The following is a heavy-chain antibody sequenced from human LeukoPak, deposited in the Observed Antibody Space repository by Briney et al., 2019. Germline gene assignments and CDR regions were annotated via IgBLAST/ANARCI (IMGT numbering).Heavy chain of an antibody. V-gene: IGHV3-30*18. Sequence: PGGSLRLSCAASGFTFSSYGMHWVRQAPGKGLEWVAVISYDGSNKYYADSVKGRFTISRDNSKNTLYLQMNSLRAEDTAVYYCAKDSEERDYAFDYWGQGTLVTVSS. CDR2: ISYDGSNK. D-gene: IGHD4-17*01. CDR1: GFTFSSYG. J-gene: IGHJ4*02. CDR3: AKDSEERDYAFDY.